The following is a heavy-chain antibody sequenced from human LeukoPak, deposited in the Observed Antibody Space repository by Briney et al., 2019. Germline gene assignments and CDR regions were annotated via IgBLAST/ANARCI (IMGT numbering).Heavy chain of an antibody. CDR2: IDSDGTTT. Sequence: GGSLRLSCAASGFTFSSYWMHWVRQAPGTGLVWVSRIDSDGTTTSYAESLEGRFTISRDNAKNTLYLQMNSLRTEDTAVYYCTTESPKYYDSSGYPYFDYWGQGTLVTVSS. CDR3: TTESPKYYDSSGYPYFDY. D-gene: IGHD3-22*01. V-gene: IGHV3-74*01. CDR1: GFTFSSYW. J-gene: IGHJ4*02.